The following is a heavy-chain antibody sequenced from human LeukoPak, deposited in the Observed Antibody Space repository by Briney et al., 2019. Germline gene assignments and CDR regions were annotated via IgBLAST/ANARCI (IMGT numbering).Heavy chain of an antibody. Sequence: SETLSLTCTVSGGSISSGGYYWSWIRQHPGKGLEWIGYSYYSGSTYYNPSLKSRVTISVDTSKNQFSLKLSSVTAADTAVYYCARGAGSYDFWSGYYNISGFDYWGQGTLVTVSS. J-gene: IGHJ4*02. CDR3: ARGAGSYDFWSGYYNISGFDY. V-gene: IGHV4-31*03. D-gene: IGHD3-3*01. CDR1: GGSISSGGYY. CDR2: SYYSGST.